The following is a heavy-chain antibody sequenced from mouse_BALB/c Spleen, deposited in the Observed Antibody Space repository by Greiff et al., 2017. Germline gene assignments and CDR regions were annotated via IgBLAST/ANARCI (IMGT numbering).Heavy chain of an antibody. V-gene: IGHV5-6-3*01. Sequence: EVQLVESGGGLVQPGGSLKLSCAASGFTFSSYGMSWVRQTPDKRLELVATINSNGGSTYYPDSVKGRFTISRDNAKNTLYLQMSSLKSEDTAMYYCASITTAWYFDVWGAGTTVTVSS. D-gene: IGHD1-1*01. J-gene: IGHJ1*01. CDR2: INSNGGST. CDR1: GFTFSSYG. CDR3: ASITTAWYFDV.